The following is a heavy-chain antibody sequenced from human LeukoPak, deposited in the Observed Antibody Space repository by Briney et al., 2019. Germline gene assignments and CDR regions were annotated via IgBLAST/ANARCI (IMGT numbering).Heavy chain of an antibody. CDR2: ISSSSYI. Sequence: AGGSLRLSCAASGFTFSSYSMNWVRQAPGKGLEWVSSISSSSYIYYADSVKGRFTISRDNAKNSLYLQMNSLRAEDTAVYYCARADTIFGVVTDYWGQGTLVTVSS. CDR3: ARADTIFGVVTDY. J-gene: IGHJ4*02. CDR1: GFTFSSYS. V-gene: IGHV3-21*01. D-gene: IGHD3-3*01.